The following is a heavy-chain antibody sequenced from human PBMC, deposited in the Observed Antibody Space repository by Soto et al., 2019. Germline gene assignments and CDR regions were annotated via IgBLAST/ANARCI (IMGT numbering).Heavy chain of an antibody. J-gene: IGHJ3*02. D-gene: IGHD4-17*01. CDR3: ARGGYGDYAFDI. CDR1: GGSIGSYY. CDR2: IYYSGST. V-gene: IGHV4-59*01. Sequence: SETLSLTCSVSGGSIGSYYWSWVRQPPGKGLEWIGYIYYSGSTNYNPSLKSRVTMSLDTSKNQFSLRLSSVTAADTAVYYCARGGYGDYAFDIWGQGTMVTV.